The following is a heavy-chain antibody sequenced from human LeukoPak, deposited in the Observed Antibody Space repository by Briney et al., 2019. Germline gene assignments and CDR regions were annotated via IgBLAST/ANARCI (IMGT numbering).Heavy chain of an antibody. J-gene: IGHJ4*02. V-gene: IGHV3-53*01. CDR1: GFSVSSNY. CDR3: VRWIYYSDTSGSFDY. D-gene: IGHD3-22*01. Sequence: HPGGSLRLSCAASGFSVSSNYMNWVRQSPEKGLEWVSIIYSTDITYYADSVKGRFIISRDNSKNTLYLQMNSLRAEDTALYYCVRWIYYSDTSGSFDYWGQGTLVTVSS. CDR2: IYSTDIT.